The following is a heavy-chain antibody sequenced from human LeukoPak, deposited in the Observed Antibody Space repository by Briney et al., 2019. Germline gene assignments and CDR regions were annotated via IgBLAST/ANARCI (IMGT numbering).Heavy chain of an antibody. J-gene: IGHJ4*02. V-gene: IGHV3-30*02. CDR2: IRYDGSNK. D-gene: IGHD5-18*01. CDR3: AKDLDTAMVSPFDY. Sequence: GGSLRLSCAASGFTFSSYGMHWVRQAPGKGLEWVAFIRYDGSNKYYADSVKGRFTISRDNSKNTLYLQMNSLRAGDTAVYYCAKDLDTAMVSPFDYWGQGTLVTVSS. CDR1: GFTFSSYG.